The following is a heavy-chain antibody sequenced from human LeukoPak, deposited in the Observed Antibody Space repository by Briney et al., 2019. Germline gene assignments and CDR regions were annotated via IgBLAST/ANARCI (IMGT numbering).Heavy chain of an antibody. Sequence: ASVKVSCKVSGYTFTDYSMRWVRQAPGKGLEWMGLVDPEVGETIYAEKLQGRVTITADTSTDTAYMELSSLRSEDTAVYYCATISPWWFLEWFERPYNWFDPWGQGTLVTVSS. J-gene: IGHJ5*02. CDR1: GYTFTDYS. D-gene: IGHD3-3*01. CDR3: ATISPWWFLEWFERPYNWFDP. V-gene: IGHV1-69-2*01. CDR2: VDPEVGET.